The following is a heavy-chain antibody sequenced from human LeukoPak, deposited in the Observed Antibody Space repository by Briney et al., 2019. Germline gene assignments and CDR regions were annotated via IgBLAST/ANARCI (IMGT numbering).Heavy chain of an antibody. Sequence: TGGSLRLSCAASGFTFSSYWMHWVRQTPGKGLVWVSRISGDGSSTTYAESVKGRFTISRDNAKNTLYLQMNSLRAEDTAVYYCARALPFDYWGQGTLVTVSS. CDR3: ARALPFDY. CDR1: GFTFSSYW. V-gene: IGHV3-74*01. J-gene: IGHJ4*02. CDR2: ISGDGSST.